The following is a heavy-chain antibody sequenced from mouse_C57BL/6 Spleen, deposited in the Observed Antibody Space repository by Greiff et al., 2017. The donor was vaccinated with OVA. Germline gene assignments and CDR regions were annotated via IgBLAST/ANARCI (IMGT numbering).Heavy chain of an antibody. Sequence: VQLQQSGPELVKPGASVKISCKASGYAFSSSWMNWVKQRPGQGLEWIGRIYPGDGDTNYNGKFKGKATLTADKSSSTAYMQLSSLTSEDSAVYFCARSDSSGYVAYWGQGTLVTVSA. CDR1: GYAFSSSW. CDR2: IYPGDGDT. CDR3: ARSDSSGYVAY. V-gene: IGHV1-82*01. J-gene: IGHJ3*01. D-gene: IGHD3-2*02.